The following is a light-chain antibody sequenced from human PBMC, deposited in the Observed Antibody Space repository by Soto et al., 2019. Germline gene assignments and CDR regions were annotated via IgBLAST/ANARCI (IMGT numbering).Light chain of an antibody. Sequence: EIVMTQSPATLSVSPGERATLSCRASQSLSGKLAWFQQRPGQAPRLLIYDTSTRATGIPARFSGSGSGTEFTRTISSLQSEDFAVYYCQQYSMWLWTFGQGTKLEIK. CDR3: QQYSMWLWT. CDR1: QSLSGK. J-gene: IGKJ1*01. CDR2: DTS. V-gene: IGKV3-15*01.